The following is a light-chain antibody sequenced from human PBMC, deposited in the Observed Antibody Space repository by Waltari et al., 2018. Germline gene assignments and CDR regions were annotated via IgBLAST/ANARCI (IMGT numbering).Light chain of an antibody. CDR2: KAS. CDR1: QRISSW. J-gene: IGKJ2*02. Sequence: DLQRTQSPSNLSSPVGAQGTLTCRASQRISSWLAWYQQKPGKAPKLLIYKASTLESGVPSRFSGSGSGTEFTLTISSLQPDDFATYYCQQYNDYPWTFGQGTKLEIK. CDR3: QQYNDYPWT. V-gene: IGKV1-5*03.